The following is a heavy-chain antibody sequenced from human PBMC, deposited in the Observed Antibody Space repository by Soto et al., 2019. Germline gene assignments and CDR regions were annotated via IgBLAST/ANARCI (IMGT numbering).Heavy chain of an antibody. CDR2: IDPSDSYT. J-gene: IGHJ3*02. CDR3: ATHTAGAFDI. Sequence: GESLKISCKGSGYSFTSYWISWVRQMPGKGLEWMGRIDPSDSYTNYSPSFQGHVTISADKSISTAYLQWSSLKASDTAMYYCATHTAGAFDIWGQGTMVTVSS. CDR1: GYSFTSYW. V-gene: IGHV5-10-1*01. D-gene: IGHD5-18*01.